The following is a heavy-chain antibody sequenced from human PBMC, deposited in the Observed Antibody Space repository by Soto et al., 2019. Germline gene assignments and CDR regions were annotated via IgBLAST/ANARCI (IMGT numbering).Heavy chain of an antibody. J-gene: IGHJ6*02. CDR3: ARSEEDSDYYYYGMDV. V-gene: IGHV6-1*01. Sequence: PSQTLSLTCAVSGDSVSTNSAAWNWIRRSPSRGLEWLGRTYYRSRWYSDYAVSVRSRIDINADTSKNQVSLQLNSVTPEDTAVYYCARSEEDSDYYYYGMDVWGQGTTVTVSS. CDR2: TYYRSRWYS. D-gene: IGHD2-15*01. CDR1: GDSVSTNSAA.